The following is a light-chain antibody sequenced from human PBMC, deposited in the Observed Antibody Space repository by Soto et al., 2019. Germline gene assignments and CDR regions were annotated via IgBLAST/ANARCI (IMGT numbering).Light chain of an antibody. J-gene: IGKJ1*01. CDR2: AAS. CDR3: KQDGSAPWT. CDR1: ESVSSNY. V-gene: IGKV3-20*01. Sequence: EIVLTQSPGTLSSSPGERATLSCRASESVSSNYLAWYQQRPGQAPRLLIYAASNRARGIPDRFGGSGSGSDFTLTVSRVEPEDFAVYYCKQDGSAPWTFGQGTKV.